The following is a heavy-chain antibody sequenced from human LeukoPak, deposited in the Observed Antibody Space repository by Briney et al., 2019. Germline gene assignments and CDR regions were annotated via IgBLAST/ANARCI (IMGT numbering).Heavy chain of an antibody. Sequence: SETLSLTCTVSGGSISSSSYYWGWIRQPPGKGLEWIGSIYYSGSTYYNPSLKSRVTISVDTSKNQFSLKLSSVTAADTAVYYCARPQGSSLGGGFDLWGRGTLVTVSS. V-gene: IGHV4-39*07. CDR2: IYYSGST. D-gene: IGHD6-13*01. CDR1: GGSISSSSYY. J-gene: IGHJ2*01. CDR3: ARPQGSSLGGGFDL.